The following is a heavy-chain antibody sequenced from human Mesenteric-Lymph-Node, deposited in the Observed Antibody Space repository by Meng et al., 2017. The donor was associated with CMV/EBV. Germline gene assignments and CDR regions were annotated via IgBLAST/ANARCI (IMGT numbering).Heavy chain of an antibody. CDR3: ARVLRAGNRYYYYGMDV. CDR1: EYFSGYY. Sequence: EYFSGYYWSWIRQPPGKGLEWIGEINDSGGTNYNPSLKSRVTMSVDTSKNQFSLKLRSVTAADTAVYFCARVLRAGNRYYYYGMDVWGQGTTVTVSS. CDR2: INDSGGT. V-gene: IGHV4-34*01. J-gene: IGHJ6*02. D-gene: IGHD6-13*01.